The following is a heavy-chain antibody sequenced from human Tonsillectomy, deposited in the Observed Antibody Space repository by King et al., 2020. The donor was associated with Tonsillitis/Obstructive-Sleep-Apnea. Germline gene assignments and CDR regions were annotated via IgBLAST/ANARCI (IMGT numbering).Heavy chain of an antibody. V-gene: IGHV4-31*03. CDR3: ARNTYYYDSSGYFIPRYFDY. D-gene: IGHD3-22*01. Sequence: VQLQESGPGLVKPSQTLFLTCTVSGGSISSGGYYWSWIRQHPGKGLEWIGYICYSGSTYYNPSLKCRVTISVDTSKNQFSLKLSSVTAADTAVYYCARNTYYYDSSGYFIPRYFDYWGQGTLVTVSS. CDR1: GGSISSGGYY. J-gene: IGHJ4*02. CDR2: ICYSGST.